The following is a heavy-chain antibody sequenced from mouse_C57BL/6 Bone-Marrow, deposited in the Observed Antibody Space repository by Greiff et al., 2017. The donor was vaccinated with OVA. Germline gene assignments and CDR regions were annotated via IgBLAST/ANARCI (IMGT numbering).Heavy chain of an antibody. CDR1: GYSFPDYN. Sequence: EVQLQESGPELVKPGASVKISCKASGYSFPDYNMNWVKQSNGKSLEWIGVINPNYGTTSYNQKFKGKATLTVDQSSSTAYMQLNSLTSEDSAVYYCTRCPNWPNWYFDVWGTGTTVTVSS. D-gene: IGHD4-1*01. J-gene: IGHJ1*03. CDR3: TRCPNWPNWYFDV. V-gene: IGHV1-39*01. CDR2: INPNYGTT.